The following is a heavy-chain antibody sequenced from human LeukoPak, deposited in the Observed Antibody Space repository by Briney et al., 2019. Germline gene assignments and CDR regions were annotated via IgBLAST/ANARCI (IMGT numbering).Heavy chain of an antibody. CDR1: GSTTYY. Sequence: ASVKVSCKASGSTTYYIHWVRQAPGQGLECMGIINPSGSTTSYARKFQGRLSMTRDTSTNTVYMELSSLKSEDTAVYYCARDNVTTGVFGLFDSWGQRTLVTVSS. V-gene: IGHV1-46*01. CDR2: INPSGSTT. CDR3: ARDNVTTGVFGLFDS. J-gene: IGHJ4*02. D-gene: IGHD4-23*01.